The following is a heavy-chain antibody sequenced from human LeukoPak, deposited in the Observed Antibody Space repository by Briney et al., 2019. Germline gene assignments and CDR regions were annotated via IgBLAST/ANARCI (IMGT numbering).Heavy chain of an antibody. CDR1: GLSVSSNY. D-gene: IGHD6-13*01. V-gene: IGHV3-53*01. Sequence: GGSLRLPCAASGLSVSSNYMNWVRQAPGKGLEWVSVIYSGGTTYYTESVKARFTISRDNSKNTLYLQMNSLRAEDTAVYYCARGDRAASAFDSWGQGTLVSVSS. CDR2: IYSGGTT. J-gene: IGHJ4*02. CDR3: ARGDRAASAFDS.